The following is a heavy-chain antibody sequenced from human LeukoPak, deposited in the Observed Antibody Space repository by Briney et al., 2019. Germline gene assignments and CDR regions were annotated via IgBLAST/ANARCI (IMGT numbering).Heavy chain of an antibody. V-gene: IGHV3-7*01. CDR1: GFPFSAYS. D-gene: IGHD4-17*01. CDR3: ARDRRYGDYSTAFDI. J-gene: IGHJ3*02. Sequence: GGSLRLSCAASGFPFSAYSMNWVRQAPGKGLEWVANIKQDGSEKYYVDSVKGRFTISRDNAKNSLYLQMNSLRAEDTAVYYCARDRRYGDYSTAFDIWGQGTMVTVSS. CDR2: IKQDGSEK.